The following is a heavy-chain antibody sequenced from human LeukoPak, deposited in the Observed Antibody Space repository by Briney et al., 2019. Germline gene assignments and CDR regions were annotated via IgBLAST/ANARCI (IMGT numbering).Heavy chain of an antibody. J-gene: IGHJ4*02. Sequence: GESLKISCKGSGYSFTTYWIAWVRQMPGKGLEWMGFVYPGDSDTRYSPSFQGLVTISADKSINTAYLQWSSLKASDTAMYYCARQSAGRDGYKDYWGQGTLVTVSS. D-gene: IGHD5-24*01. CDR1: GYSFTTYW. CDR2: VYPGDSDT. CDR3: ARQSAGRDGYKDY. V-gene: IGHV5-51*01.